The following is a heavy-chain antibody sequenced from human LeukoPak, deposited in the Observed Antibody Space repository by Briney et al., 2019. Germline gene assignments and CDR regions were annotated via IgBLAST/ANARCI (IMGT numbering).Heavy chain of an antibody. Sequence: GGSLRLSCAASGFTFSSYAMSWVRQAPGKGLEWVSAISGSGGSTYYADSVKGRFTISRDNSKNTLYLQMNSLRAEDTAVYYCAKWVVPAAANYYYYYMDVWGKGTTVTVSS. J-gene: IGHJ6*03. CDR1: GFTFSSYA. V-gene: IGHV3-23*01. CDR2: ISGSGGST. CDR3: AKWVVPAAANYYYYYMDV. D-gene: IGHD2-2*01.